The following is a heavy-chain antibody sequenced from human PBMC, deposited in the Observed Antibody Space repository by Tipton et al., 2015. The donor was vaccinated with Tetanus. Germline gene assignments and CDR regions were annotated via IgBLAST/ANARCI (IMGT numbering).Heavy chain of an antibody. D-gene: IGHD1-1*01. CDR1: GDSISSNY. Sequence: TLSLTCTVSGDSISSNYWSWIRQPAGKGPEWIGRIYINGRNNYNPSLKSRVTMSIDTSKNQFSLNLRFVTAADTAVYYCARDRGFPTYNYVDPWGQGTLVTVSS. J-gene: IGHJ5*02. CDR3: ARDRGFPTYNYVDP. V-gene: IGHV4-4*07. CDR2: IYINGRN.